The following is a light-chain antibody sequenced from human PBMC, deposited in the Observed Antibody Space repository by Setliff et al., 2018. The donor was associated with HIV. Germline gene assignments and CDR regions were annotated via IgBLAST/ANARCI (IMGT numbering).Light chain of an antibody. J-gene: IGLJ2*01. CDR3: SSYTGTYSVL. CDR1: NSDVGGYDY. CDR2: DVS. V-gene: IGLV2-11*01. Sequence: QSALAQPRSVSGSPGQSVTISCTGTNSDVGGYDYVSWYQQHPGKAPRLIIYDVSKRPSGVSDRFSGSTSANTASLTISGLQPEDEADYYCSSYTGTYSVLFGGGTKVTVL.